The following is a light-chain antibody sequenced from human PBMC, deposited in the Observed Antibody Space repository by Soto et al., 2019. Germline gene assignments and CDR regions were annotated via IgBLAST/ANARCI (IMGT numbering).Light chain of an antibody. V-gene: IGLV2-11*01. Sequence: QSALTQPRSVSGSPGQSVTISCTVTSSDVGAYNFASWYQQHPGTAPKLMIYDVNKRPSGVPDRFSGSKSGNTAPLTISGLQAEDEADYYCCSYAGNYKYVFGSGTKVTVL. J-gene: IGLJ1*01. CDR2: DVN. CDR1: SSDVGAYNF. CDR3: CSYAGNYKYV.